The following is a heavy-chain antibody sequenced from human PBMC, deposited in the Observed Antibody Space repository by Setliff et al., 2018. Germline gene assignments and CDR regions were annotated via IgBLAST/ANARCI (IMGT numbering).Heavy chain of an antibody. CDR3: ASDPSYASSLYYYLEV. J-gene: IGHJ6*03. CDR2: ISASSANI. D-gene: IGHD6-13*01. V-gene: IGHV3-48*01. Sequence: PGGSLRLSCEASGFSFSNYAMNWVRQAPGKGLEYVSSISASSANIQYADSVRGRFTVSRDNARNSLYLQMNSLRGDDAAVYYCASDPSYASSLYYYLEVWGKGTTVTVSS. CDR1: GFSFSNYA.